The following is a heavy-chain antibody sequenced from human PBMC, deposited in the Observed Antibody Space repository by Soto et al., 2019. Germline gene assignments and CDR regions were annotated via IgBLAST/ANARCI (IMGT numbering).Heavy chain of an antibody. J-gene: IGHJ4*02. CDR3: ASLEITGD. Sequence: GASVKVSCKASGCTLSSNYMVWVRQAPGRGLEWMGIINTGVGSTDYAQKFQGRLTMTRDPSTNTVYMDLSSLRSEDTAVYYCASLEITGDWGQEAQVTVAS. CDR2: INTGVGST. D-gene: IGHD3-16*01. CDR1: GCTLSSNY. V-gene: IGHV1-46*01.